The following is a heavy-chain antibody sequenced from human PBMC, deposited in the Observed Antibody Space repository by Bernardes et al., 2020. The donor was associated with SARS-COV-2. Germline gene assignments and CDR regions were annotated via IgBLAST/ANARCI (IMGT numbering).Heavy chain of an antibody. CDR1: GFTFSSYA. D-gene: IGHD2-2*01. V-gene: IGHV3-30-3*01. J-gene: IGHJ6*02. CDR2: ISYDGSNK. CDR3: GTQYPQVDDDYYYYGMDV. Sequence: GGSLRLSCAASGFTFSSYAMHWVRQAPGKGLEWVAAISYDGSNKYYADSVKGRFTISRDNSKNTLYLQMNSLRAEDTAVYYCGTQYPQVDDDYYYYGMDVWSQGTTVTVSS.